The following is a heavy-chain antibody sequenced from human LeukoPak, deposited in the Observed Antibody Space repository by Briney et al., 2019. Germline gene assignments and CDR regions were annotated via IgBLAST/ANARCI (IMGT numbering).Heavy chain of an antibody. J-gene: IGHJ4*02. D-gene: IGHD3-22*01. CDR2: INPNSGGT. CDR3: ASGSSYDSSGRGFDY. CDR1: GYTFSDYY. Sequence: GASVKVFCKASGYTFSDYYMHWVRQAPGQGLEWMGWINPNSGGTNYAQKFQGRVTMTRDTSISTAYMELSRLRFDDTAVYYCASGSSYDSSGRGFDYWGQGTLVTVSS. V-gene: IGHV1-2*02.